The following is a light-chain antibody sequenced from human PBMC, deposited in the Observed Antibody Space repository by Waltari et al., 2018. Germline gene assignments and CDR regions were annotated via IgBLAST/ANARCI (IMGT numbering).Light chain of an antibody. CDR1: NIGSKS. J-gene: IGLJ2*01. CDR3: LVWHSTTDHHGV. CDR2: YDS. Sequence: SYVVTQSPSVSVAPGETARITCGGDNIGSKSVHWYQQSPGQAPVLVISYDSDRPSGIPERFSGSNSGNTATLTISWVEADDEADYYCLVWHSTTDHHGVFGGGTKLTVL. V-gene: IGLV3-21*04.